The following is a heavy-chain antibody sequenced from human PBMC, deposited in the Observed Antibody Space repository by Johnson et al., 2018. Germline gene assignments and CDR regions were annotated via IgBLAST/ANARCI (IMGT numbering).Heavy chain of an antibody. CDR1: GFTITRYD. D-gene: IGHD5-24*01. V-gene: IGHV1-38-4*01. CDR3: ARGGEGYKFYYYYYMDV. CDR2: INPDNGCP. Sequence: QVQLVQSGAEVRKSGASVKVSCSFSGFTITRYDIHWVQQSPGQGLEWMGWINPDNGCPRYAKKFQGRFTMTRDMSPTTTYTDLSSLTSEDMAVDYYARGGEGYKFYYYYYMDVWGKGTTVTVSS. J-gene: IGHJ6*03.